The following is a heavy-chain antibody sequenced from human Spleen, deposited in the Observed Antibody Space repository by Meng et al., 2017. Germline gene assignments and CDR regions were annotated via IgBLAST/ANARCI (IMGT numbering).Heavy chain of an antibody. Sequence: QVQLPESGPGLVKPSQTLSLTCTVSGGSISSGDYYWSWIRQPPGKGLEWIGEIPHSGSSAYNPSLKSRVTMSIDKSKNQFSLTLTSVTAADTAVYYCTRGSGGSVWGQGTLVTVSS. CDR3: TRGSGGSV. D-gene: IGHD3-10*01. V-gene: IGHV4-30-4*01. CDR2: IPHSGSS. J-gene: IGHJ4*02. CDR1: GGSISSGDYY.